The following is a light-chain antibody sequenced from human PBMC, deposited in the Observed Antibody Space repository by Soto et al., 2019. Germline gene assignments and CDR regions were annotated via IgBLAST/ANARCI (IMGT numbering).Light chain of an antibody. CDR1: QSSRSY. CDR3: QQSYSTPGT. Sequence: DIQMTLYPSSLTDSVGDRVTITCRASQSSRSYLNWYQQKPGKAPKLLIYAASSLQSGVPSMFSGSASGTEFTLTISSLQPEDFAAYYCQQSYSTPGTFGQGTKVDIE. J-gene: IGKJ1*01. V-gene: IGKV1-39*01. CDR2: AAS.